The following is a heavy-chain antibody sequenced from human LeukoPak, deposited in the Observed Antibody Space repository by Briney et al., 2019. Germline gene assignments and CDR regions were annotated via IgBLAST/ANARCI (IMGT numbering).Heavy chain of an antibody. CDR2: IRSKANSYAT. J-gene: IGHJ4*02. Sequence: GGSLRLPCGASGFTFSGSAMHWVRQASGKGLEWIGRIRSKANSYATVYAASVRGRFTISRDDSKNTAYLQMNSLKTEDTAVYYCTRLGLAAAGTDQWGQGTLVTVSS. D-gene: IGHD6-13*01. CDR1: GFTFSGSA. CDR3: TRLGLAAAGTDQ. V-gene: IGHV3-73*01.